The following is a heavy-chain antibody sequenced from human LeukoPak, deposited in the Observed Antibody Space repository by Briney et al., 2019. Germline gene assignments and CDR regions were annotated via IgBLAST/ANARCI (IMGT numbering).Heavy chain of an antibody. CDR1: GYTFTSYA. J-gene: IGHJ3*02. CDR2: IIPIFGTA. D-gene: IGHD3-9*01. V-gene: IGHV1-69*06. CDR3: ARDNDPDWSDDAFDI. Sequence: ASVKVSCKASGYTFTSYAISWVRQAPGQGLEWMVGIIPIFGTANYAQKFQGRVTITADKSTSTAYMELSSLRSEDTAVYYCARDNDPDWSDDAFDIWGQGTMVTVSS.